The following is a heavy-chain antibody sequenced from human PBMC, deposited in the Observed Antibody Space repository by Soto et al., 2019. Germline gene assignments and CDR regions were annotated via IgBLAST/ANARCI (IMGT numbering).Heavy chain of an antibody. V-gene: IGHV4-4*07. Sequence: PXATLSLTCTVSGGSISSYYWSWIRQPAGKGLEWIGRIYTSGSTNYNPSLKSRVTMSVDTSKNQFSLKLRSVTAADTAVYYCARGIAAYYYYYYGMDVWGQGTTVTVSS. J-gene: IGHJ6*02. CDR1: GGSISSYY. D-gene: IGHD6-13*01. CDR2: IYTSGST. CDR3: ARGIAAYYYYYYGMDV.